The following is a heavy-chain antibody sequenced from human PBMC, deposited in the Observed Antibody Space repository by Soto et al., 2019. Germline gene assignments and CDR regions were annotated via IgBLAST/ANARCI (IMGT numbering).Heavy chain of an antibody. Sequence: SVKVSCKASGGTFNNYPITWVRQAPGEGLEWMGGSIPIFGTANYAQKFQGRVTISVDESTSTAYMELGSLRSEDTAVYYCARGRGYSGDDHYYYFDMDVWGQGTTVTVSS. CDR2: SIPIFGTA. CDR3: ARGRGYSGDDHYYYFDMDV. D-gene: IGHD5-12*01. V-gene: IGHV1-69*13. J-gene: IGHJ6*02. CDR1: GGTFNNYP.